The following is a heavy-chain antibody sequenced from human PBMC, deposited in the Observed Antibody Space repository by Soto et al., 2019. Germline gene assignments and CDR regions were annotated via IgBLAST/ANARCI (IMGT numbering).Heavy chain of an antibody. CDR3: AREGSRPYSYYGMDV. CDR2: ISTYNGDT. D-gene: IGHD3-16*01. J-gene: IGHJ6*02. Sequence: QGQLVQSGAEVKEPGASVKVSCKASGYSFTTYGIAWVRQAPGQGLEWMGWISTYNGDTDYAQNLQGRVIMTTDTSTTTAYMELRSLRSDDTAVYYCAREGSRPYSYYGMDVWGQGTTVSVSS. V-gene: IGHV1-18*01. CDR1: GYSFTTYG.